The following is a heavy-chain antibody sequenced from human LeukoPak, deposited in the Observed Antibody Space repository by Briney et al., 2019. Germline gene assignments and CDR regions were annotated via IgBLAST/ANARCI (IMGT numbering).Heavy chain of an antibody. V-gene: IGHV3-48*03. CDR2: ITSSGRII. CDR1: GFTFSSYE. Sequence: PGGSLRLSCAASGFTFSSYEMNWVRQAPGKGLEWVAYITSSGRIIYYADSVKGRFTISRDNAKNSLYLQMNSLRAEDTAVYYCASTGGYGSGTYDYYYFGMDVWGHGTTVTVSS. J-gene: IGHJ6*02. D-gene: IGHD3-10*01. CDR3: ASTGGYGSGTYDYYYFGMDV.